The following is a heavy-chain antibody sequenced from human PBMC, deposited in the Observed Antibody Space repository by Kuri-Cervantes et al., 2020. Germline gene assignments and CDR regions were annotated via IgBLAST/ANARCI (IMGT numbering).Heavy chain of an antibody. CDR1: GDSISSDTW. CDR3: ARFIAGRSFDY. D-gene: IGHD6-6*01. CDR2: IYHSGST. V-gene: IGHV4-4*02. J-gene: IGHJ4*02. Sequence: SQTLSLTCVVSGDSISSDTWWSWVRQPPGKGLEWIGEIYHSGSTNYNPSLKSRVTISVDKSKNQFSLKLSSVTAADTAVYYCARFIAGRSFDYWGQGTLVTVSS.